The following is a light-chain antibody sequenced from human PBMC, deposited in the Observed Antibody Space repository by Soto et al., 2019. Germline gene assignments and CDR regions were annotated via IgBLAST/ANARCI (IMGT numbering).Light chain of an antibody. V-gene: IGLV2-23*01. CDR1: SSDVGSYNL. J-gene: IGLJ1*01. Sequence: QSVLTQHASVSGSPGQSITISCTGTSSDVGSYNLVSWYQQHPGKAPKLMIYEGSKRPSGVSNRFSGSRSGNTASLTISGLLAEDEADYYCSSYAGSRTYVFGTGTKLTVL. CDR3: SSYAGSRTYV. CDR2: EGS.